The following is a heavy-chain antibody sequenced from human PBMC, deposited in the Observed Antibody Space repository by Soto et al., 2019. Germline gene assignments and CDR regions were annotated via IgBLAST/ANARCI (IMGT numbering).Heavy chain of an antibody. J-gene: IGHJ6*02. CDR1: GFTFDDYA. D-gene: IGHD3-10*01. CDR3: AKDTRARGYYYYGMDV. V-gene: IGHV3-9*01. Sequence: PGGSLRLSCAASGFTFDDYAMHWVRQAPGKGLEWVAGISWNSGSIGYADSVKGRFTISRDNAKNSLYLQMNSLRAEDTALYYCAKDTRARGYYYYGMDVWGQGTTVTVSS. CDR2: ISWNSGSI.